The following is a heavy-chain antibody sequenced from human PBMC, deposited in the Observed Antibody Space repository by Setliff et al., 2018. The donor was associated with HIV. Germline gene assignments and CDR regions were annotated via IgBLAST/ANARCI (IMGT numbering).Heavy chain of an antibody. J-gene: IGHJ4*02. D-gene: IGHD6-13*01. Sequence: PSETLSLTCSVSGASLQSYYWSWIRQPAGKGLQWIGRIYIRGTNYNPSLKTRLTMSLDTSSNQFSLNLNSVTAADTAVYYCARGSWGSWRFDYWGQGTLVTVSS. CDR3: ARGSWGSWRFDY. V-gene: IGHV4-4*07. CDR1: GASLQSYY. CDR2: IYIRGT.